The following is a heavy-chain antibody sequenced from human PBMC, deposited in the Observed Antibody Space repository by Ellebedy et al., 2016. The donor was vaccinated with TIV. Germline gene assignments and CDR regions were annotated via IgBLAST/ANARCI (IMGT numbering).Heavy chain of an antibody. Sequence: GESLKIPCAAPGFTVSTIFMSWVRQPPGKGLEWVSLIYADGGTNYADSVKGRFTVSRDNSKNTVYLHMDRLRADDTAVYYCARLASRPIWGQGTLVTVSS. CDR1: GFTVSTIF. D-gene: IGHD6-6*01. CDR3: ARLASRPI. CDR2: IYADGGT. V-gene: IGHV3-53*01. J-gene: IGHJ4*02.